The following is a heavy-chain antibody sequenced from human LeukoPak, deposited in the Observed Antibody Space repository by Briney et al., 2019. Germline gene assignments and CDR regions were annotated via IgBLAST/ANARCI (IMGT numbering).Heavy chain of an antibody. CDR1: GYTLTELS. CDR2: FDPEDGET. J-gene: IGHJ4*02. Sequence: ASVKVSCKVSGYTLTELSMHWVRQAPGKGLEWMGGFDPEDGETIYAQKFQGRVTITEDTSTDTAYMELSSLRSEDTAVYYCAPGVAAGGSLTGWGQGTLVTVSS. D-gene: IGHD6-13*01. CDR3: APGVAAGGSLTG. V-gene: IGHV1-24*01.